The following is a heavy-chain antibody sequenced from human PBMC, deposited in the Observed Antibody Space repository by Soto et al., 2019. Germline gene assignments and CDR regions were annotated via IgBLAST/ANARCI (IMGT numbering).Heavy chain of an antibody. CDR3: AATRGYSPPFDS. CDR1: GGTFSSYR. Sequence: QVQLEQSGAEVKKPGSSVKVSCKSSGGTFSSYRISWVRQAPGQGLEWMGGIMPIFATPKYAQRFQGRVTISADESTSTAYMELRSLTSDDTAVYYCAATRGYSPPFDSWGQGTRVTVS. D-gene: IGHD3-22*01. V-gene: IGHV1-69*01. J-gene: IGHJ4*02. CDR2: IMPIFATP.